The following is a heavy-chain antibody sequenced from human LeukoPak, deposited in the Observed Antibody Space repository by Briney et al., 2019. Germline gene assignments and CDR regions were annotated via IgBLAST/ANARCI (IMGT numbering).Heavy chain of an antibody. D-gene: IGHD2-21*02. Sequence: SETLSLTCAVYGGSFSGYYWSWIRQPPGKGLEWIGEINRSGSTNYNPSLKSRVTISVDTSKNQFSLKLSSVTAADTAVYCCARYHIVVVTAIRPYYYGMDVWGQGTTVTVSS. CDR1: GGSFSGYY. CDR3: ARYHIVVVTAIRPYYYGMDV. V-gene: IGHV4-34*01. J-gene: IGHJ6*02. CDR2: INRSGST.